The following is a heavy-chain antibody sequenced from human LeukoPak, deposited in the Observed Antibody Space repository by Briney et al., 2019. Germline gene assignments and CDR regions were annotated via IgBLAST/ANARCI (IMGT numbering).Heavy chain of an antibody. CDR3: ARVNGNDYGDAAGRY. CDR1: GFTFSSYS. Sequence: GGSLRLSCAASGFTFSSYSMNWVRQAPGKGLEWVSSISSSSSYIYYADSVKGRFTISRDNAKNSLYLQTNSLRAEDTAVYYCARVNGNDYGDAAGRYWGQGTLVTVSS. J-gene: IGHJ4*02. CDR2: ISSSSSYI. V-gene: IGHV3-21*01. D-gene: IGHD4-17*01.